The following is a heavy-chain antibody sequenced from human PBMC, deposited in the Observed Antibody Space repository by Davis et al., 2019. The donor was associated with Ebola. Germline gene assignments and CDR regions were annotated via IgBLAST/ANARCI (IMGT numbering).Heavy chain of an antibody. J-gene: IGHJ4*02. CDR3: ARDNNFGVVNY. Sequence: SVKVSCKASGGTFSSYAISWVRQAPGQGLEWMGGIIPIFGTANYAQKFQGRVTITADESTSTAYMELSSLRSDDTAVYYCARDNNFGVVNYWGQGTLVTVSS. V-gene: IGHV1-69*13. CDR2: IIPIFGTA. CDR1: GGTFSSYA. D-gene: IGHD3-3*01.